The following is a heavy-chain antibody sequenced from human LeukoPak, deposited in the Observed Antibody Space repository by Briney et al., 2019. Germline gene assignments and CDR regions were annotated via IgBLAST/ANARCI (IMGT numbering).Heavy chain of an antibody. D-gene: IGHD2-15*01. J-gene: IGHJ3*02. CDR3: ARQPRTPYCSGGSCPPEPDAFDI. CDR2: IYPGDSDT. CDR1: GYSFTSYW. Sequence: GGSLKISCEGSGYSFTSYWIGWVRQMPGKGLEGMGIIYPGDSDTRYSPSFQGQVTISADKSISTAYLQWSSLKASDTAMYYCARQPRTPYCSGGSCPPEPDAFDIWGQGTMVTVSS. V-gene: IGHV5-51*01.